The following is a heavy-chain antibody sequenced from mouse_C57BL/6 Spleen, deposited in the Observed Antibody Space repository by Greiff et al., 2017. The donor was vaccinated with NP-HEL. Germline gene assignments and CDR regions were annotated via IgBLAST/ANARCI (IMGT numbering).Heavy chain of an antibody. CDR2: INPNNGGT. CDR3: ARGGQLRLLDY. J-gene: IGHJ2*01. D-gene: IGHD3-2*02. CDR1: GYTFTDYN. Sequence: VQLQQSGPELVKPGASVKMSCKASGYTFTDYNMHWVKQSHGKSLEWIGYINPNNGGTSYNQKFKGKATLTVNKSSSTAYMELRSMTSEDSAVYYCARGGQLRLLDYWGQGTTLTVSS. V-gene: IGHV1-22*01.